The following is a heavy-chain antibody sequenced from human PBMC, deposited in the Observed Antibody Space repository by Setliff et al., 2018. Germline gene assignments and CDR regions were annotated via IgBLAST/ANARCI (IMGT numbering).Heavy chain of an antibody. Sequence: GGSLRLSCAASGFTFTDYYMSWIRQAPGKGLEWLSYIGGSGHTKYYADSVKGRFTISRDNAKNSLSLQMNSLRADDTAVYYCARMSDYDPYYFDSWGQGTLVTVSS. J-gene: IGHJ4*01. CDR3: ARMSDYDPYYFDS. V-gene: IGHV3-11*04. D-gene: IGHD5-12*01. CDR1: GFTFTDYY. CDR2: IGGSGHTK.